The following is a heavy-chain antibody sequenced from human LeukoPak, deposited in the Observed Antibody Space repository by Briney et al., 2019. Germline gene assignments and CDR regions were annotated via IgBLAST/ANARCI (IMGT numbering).Heavy chain of an antibody. J-gene: IGHJ4*02. CDR2: IYYSGST. Sequence: PSETLSLTCTVSGGSISSYYWSWIRQPPGKGLEWIGYIYYSGSTNYNPSLKSRVTISVDTSKNQFSLKLSSLTAADPAVYYCAREGCSGRSCYLGPYYFHYWGQGTLVTVSS. CDR3: AREGCSGRSCYLGPYYFHY. V-gene: IGHV4-59*01. D-gene: IGHD2-15*01. CDR1: GGSISSYY.